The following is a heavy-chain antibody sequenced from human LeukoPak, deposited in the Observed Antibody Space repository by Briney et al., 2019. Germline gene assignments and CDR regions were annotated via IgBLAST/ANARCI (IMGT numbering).Heavy chain of an antibody. CDR3: ARVLRVYYDILTGYGFDY. Sequence: PGGSLRLSCAASGFTFSSYAMHWVRQAPGKGLEWVAVISYDGSNKYYADSVKGRFTISRDNSKNTLYLQMNSLRAEDTAVYYCARVLRVYYDILTGYGFDYWGQGTLVTVSS. J-gene: IGHJ4*02. CDR2: ISYDGSNK. CDR1: GFTFSSYA. V-gene: IGHV3-30-3*01. D-gene: IGHD3-9*01.